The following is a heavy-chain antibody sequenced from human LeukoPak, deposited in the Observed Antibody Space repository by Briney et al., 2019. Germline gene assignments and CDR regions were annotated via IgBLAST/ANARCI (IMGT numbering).Heavy chain of an antibody. J-gene: IGHJ4*02. CDR1: GFTFSTYS. CDR3: ASSLDY. CDR2: ISSGSSTI. V-gene: IGHV3-48*02. Sequence: GGSPRLSCAASGFTFSTYSMNWVRQAPGKGLEWVSYISSGSSTIYYADSVKGRFTISRDNAKNSLYLQMNSLRDEDTAVYYCASSLDYWGQGTLVIVSS.